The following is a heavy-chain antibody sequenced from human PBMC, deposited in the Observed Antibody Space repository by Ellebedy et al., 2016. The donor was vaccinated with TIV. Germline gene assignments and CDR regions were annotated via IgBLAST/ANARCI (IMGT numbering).Heavy chain of an antibody. Sequence: SETLSLTCTVSGGSISHYYWSWIRQPAEKGLEWIGRIYSSGSTNYSPSLKGRVTMSVDTSKNQVSLKLSSVTAADTAVYYCASQYGSGNVYYFDYWGQGTLVTVSS. D-gene: IGHD3-10*01. V-gene: IGHV4-4*07. CDR1: GGSISHYY. J-gene: IGHJ4*02. CDR3: ASQYGSGNVYYFDY. CDR2: IYSSGST.